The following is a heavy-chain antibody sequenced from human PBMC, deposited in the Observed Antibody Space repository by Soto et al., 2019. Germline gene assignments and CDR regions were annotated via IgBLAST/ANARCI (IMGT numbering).Heavy chain of an antibody. D-gene: IGHD3-22*01. CDR3: ARADYYDSSGYGGWFDP. Sequence: GASVKVSCKASGYTFTGYYMHWVRQAPGQGLEWMGWINPNSGGTNYAQKFQGWVTMTRDTSISTAYMELSRLRSDDTAVYYCARADYYDSSGYGGWFDPWGRGTLVTVSS. J-gene: IGHJ5*02. CDR2: INPNSGGT. CDR1: GYTFTGYY. V-gene: IGHV1-2*04.